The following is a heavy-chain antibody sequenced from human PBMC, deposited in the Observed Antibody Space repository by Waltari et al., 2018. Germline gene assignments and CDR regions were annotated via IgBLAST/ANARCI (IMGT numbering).Heavy chain of an antibody. CDR3: AYCGGDCYRYWYFDL. Sequence: QVQLVQSGAEVKQPGSSVKVSCKASGGTFSSYTISWVRQAPGQGLEWMGMIIPILGIANYAQKFQGRFTITADKSTSTAYMELSSLRSEDTAVYYCAYCGGDCYRYWYFDLWGRGTLVTVSS. CDR2: IIPILGIA. D-gene: IGHD2-21*01. J-gene: IGHJ2*01. V-gene: IGHV1-69*02. CDR1: GGTFSSYT.